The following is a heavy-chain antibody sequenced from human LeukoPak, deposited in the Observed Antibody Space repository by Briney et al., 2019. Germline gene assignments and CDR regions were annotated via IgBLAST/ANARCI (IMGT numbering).Heavy chain of an antibody. Sequence: PGGSLRLSCAASGFTFSSYSMNWVRQAPGKGLEWVSSISSSSSYIYYADSVKGRFTISRDNAKNLLYLQMNSLRAEDTAVYYCARDLVVAATLGIDYWGQGTLVTVSS. CDR1: GFTFSSYS. J-gene: IGHJ4*02. CDR3: ARDLVVAATLGIDY. D-gene: IGHD2-15*01. CDR2: ISSSSSYI. V-gene: IGHV3-21*01.